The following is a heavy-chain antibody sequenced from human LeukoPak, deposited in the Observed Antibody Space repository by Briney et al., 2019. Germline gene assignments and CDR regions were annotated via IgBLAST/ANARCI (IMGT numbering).Heavy chain of an antibody. CDR2: IYYSGST. Sequence: SETLSLTCTVSGGSISSGGYYWSWIRQHLGKGLEWIGYIYYSGSTYYNPSLKSRVTISVDTSKNQFSLKLSSVTAADTAVYYCARGSSRLSIDYWGQGTLVTVSS. D-gene: IGHD6-13*01. CDR1: GGSISSGGYY. V-gene: IGHV4-31*03. J-gene: IGHJ4*02. CDR3: ARGSSRLSIDY.